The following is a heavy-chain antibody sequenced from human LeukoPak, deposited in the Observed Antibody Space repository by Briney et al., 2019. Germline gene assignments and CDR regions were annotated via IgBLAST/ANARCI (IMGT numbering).Heavy chain of an antibody. V-gene: IGHV4-59*01. CDR1: GGSISGYY. Sequence: SETPSLTCTVSGGSISGYYWSWIRQPPGKGLEWIGYIYYSGRTNYNPSLKSRVTISVDTSKNQFSLTLSSVTAAYTAVYYCARGQKYRNGYTVTELGSGYFDYWGQGTLVTVSS. D-gene: IGHD5-18*01. CDR2: IYYSGRT. CDR3: ARGQKYRNGYTVTELGSGYFDY. J-gene: IGHJ4*02.